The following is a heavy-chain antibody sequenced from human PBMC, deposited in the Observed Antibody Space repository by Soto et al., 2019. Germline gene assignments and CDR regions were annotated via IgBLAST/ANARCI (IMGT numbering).Heavy chain of an antibody. CDR1: GFTFSSYW. CDR3: ARAYCGGDCYSEYFQH. D-gene: IGHD2-21*01. CDR2: IKQDGSEK. Sequence: GGSLRLSCAASGFTFSSYWMSWVRQAPGKGLEWVANIKQDGSEKYYVDSVKGRFTISRDNAKNSLYLQMNSLRAEDTAVYYRARAYCGGDCYSEYFQHWGQGTLVTVSS. V-gene: IGHV3-7*01. J-gene: IGHJ1*01.